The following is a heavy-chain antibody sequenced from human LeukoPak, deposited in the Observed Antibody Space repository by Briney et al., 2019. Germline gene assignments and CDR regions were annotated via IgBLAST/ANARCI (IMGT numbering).Heavy chain of an antibody. D-gene: IGHD2-2*01. CDR2: IYYSGST. J-gene: IGHJ5*02. CDR1: GGSISSYY. V-gene: IGHV4-59*01. Sequence: SETLSLTCTVSGGSISSYYWSWIRQPPGKGLEWIGYIYYSGSTNYNPSLKSRVTISVHTSKNQFSLKLSSVTAADTAMYYCARSPYQLLSDIAYNWFDPWGQGTLVTVSS. CDR3: ARSPYQLLSDIAYNWFDP.